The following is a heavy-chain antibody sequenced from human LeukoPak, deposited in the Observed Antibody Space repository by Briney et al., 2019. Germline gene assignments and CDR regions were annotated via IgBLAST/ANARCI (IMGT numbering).Heavy chain of an antibody. Sequence: SETLSLTCTVSGGSISSSSYYWGWIRQPPGKGLEWIGSIYYSGSTYYHPSLKSRVTISVDTSKNQFSLKLSSVTAADTAVYYCARQASIVVVTAPGFDYWGQGTLVTVSS. CDR1: GGSISSSSYY. CDR2: IYYSGST. J-gene: IGHJ4*02. CDR3: ARQASIVVVTAPGFDY. D-gene: IGHD2-21*02. V-gene: IGHV4-39*01.